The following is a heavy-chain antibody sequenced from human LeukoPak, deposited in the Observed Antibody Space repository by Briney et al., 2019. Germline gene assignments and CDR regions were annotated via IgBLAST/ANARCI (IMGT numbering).Heavy chain of an antibody. D-gene: IGHD2-15*01. CDR1: GFTFSSFG. CDR2: IWNDGSKK. Sequence: QPGGSLRLSCAASGFTFSSFGMYWVRQAPGKGLEWVAVIWNDGSKKYYADTVKGRFTISRDNSKNTLDLQMNSLRAEDTAVYYCVSWTAQPYYFDYWGQGTLVTVSS. CDR3: VSWTAQPYYFDY. J-gene: IGHJ4*02. V-gene: IGHV3-33*01.